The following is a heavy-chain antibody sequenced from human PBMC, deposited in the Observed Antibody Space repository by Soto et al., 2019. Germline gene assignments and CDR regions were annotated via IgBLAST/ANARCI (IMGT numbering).Heavy chain of an antibody. CDR2: IKQDGSEK. J-gene: IGHJ4*02. Sequence: EVQLVESGGGLVQPGGSLRLSCAASGFTFSSYWMSWVRQAPGKGLEWVANIKQDGSEKYYVDSVKGRFTISRDNAKNSLYLQMNSLRAEYSDVYYCAGDLAATTIPSYWGQGTLVTVSS. D-gene: IGHD4-17*01. CDR1: GFTFSSYW. V-gene: IGHV3-7*04. CDR3: AGDLAATTIPSY.